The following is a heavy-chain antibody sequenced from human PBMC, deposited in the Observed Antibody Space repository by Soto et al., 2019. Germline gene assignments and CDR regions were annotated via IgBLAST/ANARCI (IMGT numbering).Heavy chain of an antibody. J-gene: IGHJ6*02. CDR3: ARGRKDHTTACYYGMDV. Sequence: PSETLSLTCTVSGGSISSYYWSWIRQPPGKGLEWIGYIYYSGSTNYNPSLKSRVTISVDTSKNQFSLKLSSVTAADTAVYYCARGRKDHTTACYYGMDVWGQGTTVTVSS. D-gene: IGHD1-26*01. V-gene: IGHV4-59*01. CDR2: IYYSGST. CDR1: GGSISSYY.